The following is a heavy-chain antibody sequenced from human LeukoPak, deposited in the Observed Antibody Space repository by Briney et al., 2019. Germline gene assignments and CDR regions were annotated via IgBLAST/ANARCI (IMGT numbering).Heavy chain of an antibody. D-gene: IGHD5-12*01. CDR2: IKQDGSEK. CDR1: GFTFSSYW. V-gene: IGHV3-7*01. J-gene: IGHJ4*02. Sequence: GGSLRLSCAASGFTFSSYWISWVRQAPGKGLEWVANIKQDGSEKYYVDSVKGRFTISTDNAKNSLYLQMNSLRAEDTAVYYCARLISGYDGLDYWGQGTLVTVSS. CDR3: ARLISGYDGLDY.